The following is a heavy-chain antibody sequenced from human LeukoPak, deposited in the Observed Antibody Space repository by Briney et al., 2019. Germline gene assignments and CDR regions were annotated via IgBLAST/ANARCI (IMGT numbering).Heavy chain of an antibody. Sequence: GSLRLSCAASGFHFSSYWMHWVRQAPGKGLVWVSRINNDGRSISYAGSVEGRFTISRDNAKNTPYLQMDSLRAEDTAVYYCAGGSGSYLNYWGQRTLVTVSS. CDR2: INNDGRSI. D-gene: IGHD1-26*01. CDR1: GFHFSSYW. CDR3: AGGSGSYLNY. V-gene: IGHV3-74*01. J-gene: IGHJ4*02.